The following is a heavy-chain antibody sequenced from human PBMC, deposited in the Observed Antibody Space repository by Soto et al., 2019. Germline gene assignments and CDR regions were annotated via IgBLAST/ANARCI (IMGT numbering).Heavy chain of an antibody. V-gene: IGHV1-18*01. D-gene: IGHD3-3*01. CDR2: ISAYNGNT. Sequence: ASVKVSCKASGYTFTSYGISWVRQAPGQGLEWMGWISAYNGNTNYAQKLQGRVTMTTDTSTSTAYMELRSLRSDDTAVYYCARGGDYDFWSGFFMPPQPSCSTVVWGKAPTVTLAS. J-gene: IGHJ6*03. CDR3: ARGGDYDFWSGFFMPPQPSCSTVV. CDR1: GYTFTSYG.